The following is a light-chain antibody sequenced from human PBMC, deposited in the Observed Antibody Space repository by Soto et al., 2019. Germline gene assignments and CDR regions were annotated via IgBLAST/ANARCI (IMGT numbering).Light chain of an antibody. CDR3: ETWDSDTRV. CDR2: LEGSGSY. CDR1: SGHSSYI. Sequence: QLVLTQSSSASASLGSSVKLTCTLSSGHSSYIIARHQQQPGKAPRYLMKLEGSGSYNKGSGVPDRFSGSGSGADRYLTISNLQFEDEADYYCETWDSDTRVFGGGTKLTVL. J-gene: IGLJ3*02. V-gene: IGLV4-60*02.